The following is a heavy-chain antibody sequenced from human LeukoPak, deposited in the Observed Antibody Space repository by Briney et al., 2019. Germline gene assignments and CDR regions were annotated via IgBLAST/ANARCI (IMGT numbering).Heavy chain of an antibody. CDR2: INAGNGNT. J-gene: IGHJ6*02. D-gene: IGHD2-21*02. CDR1: GYTFTSYA. Sequence: ASVKVSCKASGYTFTSYAMHWVRQAPGQRLEWMGWINAGNGNTKYSQKFQGRVTITRDTSASTVYMELSSLRSEDTAVYYCAGEYCGGDCYQYYYYYGMDVWGQGTTVTVSS. V-gene: IGHV1-3*01. CDR3: AGEYCGGDCYQYYYYYGMDV.